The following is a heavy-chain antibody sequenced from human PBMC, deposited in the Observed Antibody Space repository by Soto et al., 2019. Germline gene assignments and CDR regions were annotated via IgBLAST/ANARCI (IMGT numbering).Heavy chain of an antibody. Sequence: SETLSLTCTVSGGSVSSGSYYWSWIRQPPGKGLEWIGYIYYSGSTNYNPSLKSRVTISVDTSKNQFSLKLSSVTAADTAVYYCAREYALRFLEWLPQGFDPWGQGTLVTVSS. CDR3: AREYALRFLEWLPQGFDP. D-gene: IGHD3-3*01. V-gene: IGHV4-61*01. CDR1: GGSVSSGSYY. J-gene: IGHJ5*02. CDR2: IYYSGST.